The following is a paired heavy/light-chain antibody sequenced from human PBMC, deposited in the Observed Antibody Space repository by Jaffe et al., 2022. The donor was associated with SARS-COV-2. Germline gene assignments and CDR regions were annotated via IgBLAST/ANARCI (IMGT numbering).Light chain of an antibody. CDR2: DAS. CDR3: QQRSNWPGGT. V-gene: IGKV3-11*01. J-gene: IGKJ1*01. CDR1: QSVSNY. Sequence: EIVLTQSPATLSLSPGERATLSCRASQSVSNYLGWYQQKPGQAPRLLIYDASNRATGIPARFSGSGSGTDFTLTINSLEPEDSAVYYCQQRSNWPGGTFGQGTKVEIK.
Heavy chain of an antibody. D-gene: IGHD3-22*01. J-gene: IGHJ5*02. CDR2: IKQDGTEK. CDR3: SRGPYYYDTSGYYEATWFDP. CDR1: GFTFSSYW. Sequence: EVQLVESGGGLVQPGGSLRLSCAASGFTFSSYWMSWVRQTPGKGLEWVANIKQDGTEKYYVDSVKGRFTISRDNAKDSLYLQLNSLRAEDTAVYYCSRGPYYYDTSGYYEATWFDPWGQGTLVTVSS. V-gene: IGHV3-7*01.